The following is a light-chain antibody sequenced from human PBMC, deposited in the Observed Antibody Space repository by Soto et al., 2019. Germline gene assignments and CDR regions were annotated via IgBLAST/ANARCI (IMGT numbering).Light chain of an antibody. V-gene: IGKV2-30*01. CDR2: KVS. CDR1: QSLVSSRGDIY. CDR3: MQGTHWPIT. J-gene: IGKJ5*01. Sequence: DVVMTQSPLSLPVTLGQPSSVSCRSSQSLVSSRGDIYLHWFQQRPGRSPRRLIYKVSNRDSGVPARFSGSGSGTDFALKISRVEAEDVGVYYCMQGTHWPITFGQGTRLEI.